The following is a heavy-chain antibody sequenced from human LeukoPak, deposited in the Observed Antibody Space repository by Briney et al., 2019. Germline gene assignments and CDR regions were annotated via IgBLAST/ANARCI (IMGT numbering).Heavy chain of an antibody. CDR3: ARDIEAAGXXLDY. Sequence: GGSLRLSCAASGFTFSSYWMAWVRQAPGKGLEWVANIKYDGSEKDYMDSVKGRFTISRDNAKNSLYLQMNSLRAEDTAVYYCARDIEAAGXXLDYWGQGXXVTVSS. J-gene: IGHJ4*02. V-gene: IGHV3-7*01. D-gene: IGHD6-13*01. CDR2: IKYDGSEK. CDR1: GFTFSSYW.